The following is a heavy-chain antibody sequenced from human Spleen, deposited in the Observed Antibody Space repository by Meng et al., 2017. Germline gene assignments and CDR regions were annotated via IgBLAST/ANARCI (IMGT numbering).Heavy chain of an antibody. Sequence: GGSLSLSCAASGFTFSSYDMHWVRQATGKGLEWVAAIGTAGDTYYPASVKGRFTISRENAKNSLYLQMNSLRAGDTAVYYCARASYSSGWYDAFDIWGQGTMVTVSS. V-gene: IGHV3-13*01. CDR2: IGTAGDT. CDR3: ARASYSSGWYDAFDI. J-gene: IGHJ3*02. CDR1: GFTFSSYD. D-gene: IGHD6-19*01.